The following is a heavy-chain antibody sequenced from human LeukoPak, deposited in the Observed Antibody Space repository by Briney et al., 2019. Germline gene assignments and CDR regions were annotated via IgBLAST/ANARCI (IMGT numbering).Heavy chain of an antibody. V-gene: IGHV1-69*13. CDR3: ARGYYGDYYFDY. CDR1: GGTFSSYA. D-gene: IGHD4-17*01. Sequence: SVKVSCEASGGTFSSYAISWVRQAPGQGLEWMGGIIPIFGTANYAQKFQGRVTITADESTSTAYMELSSLRSEDTAVYYCARGYYGDYYFDYWGQGTLVTVSS. CDR2: IIPIFGTA. J-gene: IGHJ4*02.